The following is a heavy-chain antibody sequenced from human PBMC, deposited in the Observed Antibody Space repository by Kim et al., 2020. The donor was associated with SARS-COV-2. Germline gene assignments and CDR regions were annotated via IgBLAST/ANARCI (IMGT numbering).Heavy chain of an antibody. D-gene: IGHD3-22*01. Sequence: SVKVSCKASGGTFSSYAISWVRQAPGQGLEWMGRIIPILGIANYAQKFQGRVTITADKSTSTAYMELSSLRSEDTAVYYCARVSENYYDSSGYCYWGQGTLVTVSS. J-gene: IGHJ4*02. CDR3: ARVSENYYDSSGYCY. CDR1: GGTFSSYA. CDR2: IIPILGIA. V-gene: IGHV1-69*04.